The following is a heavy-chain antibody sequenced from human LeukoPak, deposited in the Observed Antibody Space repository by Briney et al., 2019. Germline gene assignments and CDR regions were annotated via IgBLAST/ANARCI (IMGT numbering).Heavy chain of an antibody. D-gene: IGHD2-15*01. CDR3: ARGSDYSYYFDY. Sequence: GGSLRLSCAASGFTVSSNYMSWVRQAPGKGLEWVSVIYSGGSIYYADSVKGRFTISRDNSKNTLNLQMNSVRAEDTAVYDCARGSDYSYYFDYWGQGTLVTVSS. CDR2: IYSGGSI. CDR1: GFTVSSNY. J-gene: IGHJ4*02. V-gene: IGHV3-66*01.